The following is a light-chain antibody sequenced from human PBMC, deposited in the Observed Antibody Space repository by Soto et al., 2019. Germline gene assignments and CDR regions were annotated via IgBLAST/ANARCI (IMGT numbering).Light chain of an antibody. V-gene: IGKV3-11*01. CDR1: QSISTY. J-gene: IGKJ3*01. CDR2: DAS. CDR3: QQRSDWPPLFT. Sequence: EIVLTQSPATLSLSPGERATLSCRASQSISTYLAWYQQRPGQAPRLLIHDASKRATGIPARFSGSGSGTDFTLTISILEPEDFAFYYCQQRSDWPPLFTFGPGTKLDVK.